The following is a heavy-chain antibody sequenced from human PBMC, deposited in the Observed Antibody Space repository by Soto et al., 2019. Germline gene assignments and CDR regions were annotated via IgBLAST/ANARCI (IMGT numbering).Heavy chain of an antibody. V-gene: IGHV3-33*06. Sequence: PGGSLRLSCAASGFTFSNYGMHWVRQAPGKGLEWVAIIWYDGSNKYYADSVKGRFTISRDNSENTVYLQMNSLRAEDTAVYYCAKRYTSGPAPFDSWGQGTLVTVSS. CDR1: GFTFSNYG. CDR3: AKRYTSGPAPFDS. CDR2: IWYDGSNK. J-gene: IGHJ4*02. D-gene: IGHD6-19*01.